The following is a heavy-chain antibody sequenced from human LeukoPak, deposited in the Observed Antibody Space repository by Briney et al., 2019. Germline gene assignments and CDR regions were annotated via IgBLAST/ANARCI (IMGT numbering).Heavy chain of an antibody. CDR3: ATSTYSIPDY. Sequence: PGRSLRLSCAASGFTFSSYAMHWVRQAPGKGLEWVAVISYDGTSKYYADSVRGRFTISRDNSQNTLYVQMNSLSAEDTATYYCATSTYSIPDYWGQGTLVTVSS. CDR2: ISYDGTSK. J-gene: IGHJ4*02. V-gene: IGHV3-30-3*01. D-gene: IGHD5-18*01. CDR1: GFTFSSYA.